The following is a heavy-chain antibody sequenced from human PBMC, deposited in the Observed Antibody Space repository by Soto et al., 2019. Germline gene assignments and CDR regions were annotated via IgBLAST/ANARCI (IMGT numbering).Heavy chain of an antibody. CDR2: IWNDGSKK. CDR3: VRGIPFQYSNNWLHWYFDL. D-gene: IGHD1-1*01. Sequence: VQLVESGGGVVQPGMSLRLSCAASGFVYSTYAMHWVRLSPGKGLEWVALIWNDGSKKYYVDSVKGRFTISRDNSQNTLNLQVDSLRAEDTAVYFCVRGIPFQYSNNWLHWYFDLWGRGTQVTVSS. V-gene: IGHV3-33*01. CDR1: GFVYSTYA. J-gene: IGHJ2*01.